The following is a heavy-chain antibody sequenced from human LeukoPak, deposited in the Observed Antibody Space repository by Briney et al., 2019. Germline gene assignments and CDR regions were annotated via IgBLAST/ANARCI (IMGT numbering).Heavy chain of an antibody. CDR3: ATYRQVLLPFEP. V-gene: IGHV3-23*01. CDR1: GFTFSTFA. D-gene: IGHD2-8*02. Sequence: GGSLRLSCAASGFTFSTFAMIWVRQPPGKGLEWVSSIFPSGGEIHYADSVRGRFTISRDNSKSALSLQMNSLRAEDTAIYYCATYRQVLLPFEPWGQGTLVTVSS. CDR2: IFPSGGEI. J-gene: IGHJ5*02.